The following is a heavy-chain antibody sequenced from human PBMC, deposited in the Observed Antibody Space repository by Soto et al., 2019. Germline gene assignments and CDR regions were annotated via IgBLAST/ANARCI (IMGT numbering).Heavy chain of an antibody. V-gene: IGHV2-70*04. CDR1: GFSLSTTGMS. CDR3: ARHRAYPYHFDY. Sequence: SGPTLVNPTQTLTLTCTFSGFSLSTTGMSVSWFRQPPGKALEWLAHIDWEDDKFYSTSLETRLIISKDTSKNQVVLTMTNMEPVDTATYFCARHRAYPYHFDYWGQGALVTVSS. D-gene: IGHD3-10*01. CDR2: IDWEDDK. J-gene: IGHJ4*02.